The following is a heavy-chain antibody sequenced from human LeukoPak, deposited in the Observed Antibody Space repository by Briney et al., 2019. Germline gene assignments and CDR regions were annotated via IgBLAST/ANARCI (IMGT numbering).Heavy chain of an antibody. CDR3: AIYGDSSGWSLSPGDY. CDR1: GFTFSSYG. J-gene: IGHJ4*02. Sequence: PGGSLRLSCAASGFTFSSYGMHWVRQAPGKGLEWVAFIRYDGSNKYYADSVKGRFTISRDNSKNTLYLQMNSLRAEDAAVYYCAIYGDSSGWSLSPGDYWGQGTLVTVSS. V-gene: IGHV3-30*02. CDR2: IRYDGSNK. D-gene: IGHD3-22*01.